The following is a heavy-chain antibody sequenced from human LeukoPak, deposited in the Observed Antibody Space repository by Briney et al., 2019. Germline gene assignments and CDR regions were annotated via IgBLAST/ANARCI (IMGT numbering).Heavy chain of an antibody. V-gene: IGHV4-59*01. D-gene: IGHD6-19*01. J-gene: IGHJ4*02. Sequence: SETLSLTCSVSGASISSYYWSWIRQPPGKTLEWIGYIYYTGSTIYNPSLKSRVTISADTSKSQFYLNVTSVTAADTAVYYCSRGSVARFDNWGQGILVTVSS. CDR3: SRGSVARFDN. CDR2: IYYTGST. CDR1: GASISSYY.